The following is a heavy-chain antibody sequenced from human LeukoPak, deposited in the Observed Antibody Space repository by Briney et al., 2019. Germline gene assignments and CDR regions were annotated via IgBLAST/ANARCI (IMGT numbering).Heavy chain of an antibody. D-gene: IGHD4-17*01. V-gene: IGHV4-59*01. CDR3: ARIRGLGDVSPYSDF. CDR2: IYHHGKS. J-gene: IGHJ4*02. Sequence: SETLSLTCSVSGDSISSSDWSWIRQPPGKGLEWIGYIYHHGKSGYNPSLQRRVTISLDTSKNQFSLTLSFVTAADTAMHYCARIRGLGDVSPYSDFWGQGTLVTVSS. CDR1: GDSISSSD.